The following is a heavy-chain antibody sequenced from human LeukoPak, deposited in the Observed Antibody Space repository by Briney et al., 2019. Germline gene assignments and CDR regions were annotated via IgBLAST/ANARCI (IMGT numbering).Heavy chain of an antibody. CDR2: IYYSGST. CDR1: GGSISSYY. CDR3: ARVDYDSSGYYYPYRY. Sequence: PSETLSLTCTVSGGSISSYYWGWIRQPPGKGLEWIGYIYYSGSTNYNPSLKSRVTISVDTSKNQFSLKLSSVTAADTAVYYCARVDYDSSGYYYPYRYWGQGTLVTVSS. J-gene: IGHJ4*02. D-gene: IGHD3-22*01. V-gene: IGHV4-59*01.